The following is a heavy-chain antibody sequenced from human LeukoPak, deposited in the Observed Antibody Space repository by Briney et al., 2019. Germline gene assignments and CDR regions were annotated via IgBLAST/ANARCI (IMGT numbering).Heavy chain of an antibody. CDR1: GFTFDDYA. D-gene: IGHD6-19*01. V-gene: IGHV3-9*01. Sequence: GGSLRLSCAASGFTFDDYAMHWVRQAPGKGLEWVSGISWNSGSIGYADSVKGRFTISRDNVKNSLYLQMNSLRAEDTALYYCAKDMRSSDYYFDYWGQGTLVTVSS. CDR3: AKDMRSSDYYFDY. J-gene: IGHJ4*02. CDR2: ISWNSGSI.